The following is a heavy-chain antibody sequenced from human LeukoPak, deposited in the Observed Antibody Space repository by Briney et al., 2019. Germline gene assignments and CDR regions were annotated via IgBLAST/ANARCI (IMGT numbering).Heavy chain of an antibody. CDR3: ASERRSDFGDYDYFDY. V-gene: IGHV4-39*07. J-gene: IGHJ4*02. D-gene: IGHD4-17*01. CDR1: GGSIIRNSYY. CDR2: IYYSGST. Sequence: MTSETLSLTCTVSGGSIIRNSYYWGWIRQPPGKGLEWIGSIYYSGSTSYNPSLTSRLTMSVDTSKNQFSLQLNSVTAADTAVYYCASERRSDFGDYDYFDYWGQGTLVTVSS.